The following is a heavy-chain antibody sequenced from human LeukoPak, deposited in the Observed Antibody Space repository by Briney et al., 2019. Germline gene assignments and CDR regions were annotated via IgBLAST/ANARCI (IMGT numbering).Heavy chain of an antibody. CDR3: VRQIGYCSSTSCYGAFDI. Sequence: GESLKISCKGSGYSFTNYWIGWVRPMSGNGLEWVGIIHPGDSDTRYSPSFQGQVTISADKSFSTAYLQWSSLKASDTAIYYCVRQIGYCSSTSCYGAFDIWGQGTMVTVSS. J-gene: IGHJ3*02. CDR1: GYSFTNYW. V-gene: IGHV5-51*01. D-gene: IGHD2-2*01. CDR2: IHPGDSDT.